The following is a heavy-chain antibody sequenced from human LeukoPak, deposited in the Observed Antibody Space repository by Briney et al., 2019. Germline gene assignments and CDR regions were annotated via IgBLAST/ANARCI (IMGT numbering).Heavy chain of an antibody. V-gene: IGHV3-21*01. D-gene: IGHD6-19*01. J-gene: IGHJ4*02. CDR3: ARGGGYSSGWYTGGY. CDR2: ISSSSSHI. Sequence: GGSLRLSCAASGFTFSGYSMSWVRQAPGKGLEWVSIISSSSSHIFDADSVKGRFTISRDNAKNSLYLQMNSLRAEDTAVYYCARGGGYSSGWYTGGYWGQGTLVTVSS. CDR1: GFTFSGYS.